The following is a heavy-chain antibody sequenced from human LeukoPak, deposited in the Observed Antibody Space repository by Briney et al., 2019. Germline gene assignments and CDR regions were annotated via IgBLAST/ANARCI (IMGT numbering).Heavy chain of an antibody. CDR1: GFTVSSNY. D-gene: IGHD2-15*01. Sequence: GGSLRLSCAASGFTVSSNYMSWVRQAPGKGLEWVSVIYSGGSTYYADSVKGRFTISRDNSKNTLYLQMDSLRAEDTAVYYCARERSISGDSCYASWGQGTLVTVSS. J-gene: IGHJ4*02. V-gene: IGHV3-53*01. CDR2: IYSGGST. CDR3: ARERSISGDSCYAS.